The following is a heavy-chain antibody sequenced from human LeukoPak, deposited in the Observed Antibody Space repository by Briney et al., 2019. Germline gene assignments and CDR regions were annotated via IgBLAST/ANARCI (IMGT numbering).Heavy chain of an antibody. V-gene: IGHV1-2*02. CDR2: INPNSGGT. Sequence: VASVKVSCKASAYTFTGYYMHWVRQAPGQGLEWMGWINPNSGGTNYAQKFQGRVTMTRGTSISTAYMELSRLRSDDTAVYYCATLLLYSRGWWGSDYWGQGTLVTVSS. CDR1: AYTFTGYY. J-gene: IGHJ4*02. D-gene: IGHD6-19*01. CDR3: ATLLLYSRGWWGSDY.